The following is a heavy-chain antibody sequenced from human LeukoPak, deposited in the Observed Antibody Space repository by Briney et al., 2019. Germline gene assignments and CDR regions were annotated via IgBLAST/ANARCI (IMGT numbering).Heavy chain of an antibody. V-gene: IGHV4-59*01. CDR1: GGSISSYY. CDR2: IYYSGST. J-gene: IGHJ4*02. D-gene: IGHD2-2*02. CDR3: ARGPYCSSTSCYTQFDY. Sequence: SETLSLTCTVSGGSISSYYWSWIRQPPGKGLEWIGYIYYSGSTNYNPSLKSRVTISVDTSKNQFSLKLSSVTAADTAVYYCARGPYCSSTSCYTQFDYWGRGTLVTVSS.